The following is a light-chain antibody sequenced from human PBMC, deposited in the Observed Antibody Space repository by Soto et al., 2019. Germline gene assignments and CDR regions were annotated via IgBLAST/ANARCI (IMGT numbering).Light chain of an antibody. CDR2: KAS. CDR3: QQYSRNPLT. Sequence: DIQMTQSPSTLSASVGDRVTITCRASQSVNSWLAWYQQKPGEVPKLLIYKASNLESGVPSRFSGSGSRTEFTHTISSLQPDDFVTYYCQQYSRNPLTFGGGTKVEI. V-gene: IGKV1-5*03. CDR1: QSVNSW. J-gene: IGKJ4*01.